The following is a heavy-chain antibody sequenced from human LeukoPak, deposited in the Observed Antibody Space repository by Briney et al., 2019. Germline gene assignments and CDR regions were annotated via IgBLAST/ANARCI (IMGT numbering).Heavy chain of an antibody. Sequence: SQTLSLTCAISGDSVSSNSATWNRIRQSPSRGLEWLGRTYYRSKWCNDYAVSVKSRITINPDTSKNQFSLQLNSVTPEDTAVYYCARHPGTADRIAHYFDYWGQGTLVTVSS. CDR1: GDSVSSNSAT. CDR2: TYYRSKWCN. V-gene: IGHV6-1*01. CDR3: ARHPGTADRIAHYFDY. D-gene: IGHD1-7*01. J-gene: IGHJ4*02.